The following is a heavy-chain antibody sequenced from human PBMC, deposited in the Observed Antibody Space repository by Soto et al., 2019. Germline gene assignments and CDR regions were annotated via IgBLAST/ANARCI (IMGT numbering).Heavy chain of an antibody. V-gene: IGHV1-69*02. J-gene: IGHJ5*02. CDR2: IIPILGIA. D-gene: IGHD3-9*01. Sequence: QVQLVQSGAEVKKHGSSVKVSCKASGGTFSSYTISWVRQAPGQGLEWMGRIIPILGIANYSQKSQGRVTITADKSTSTAYMELSSLRSEDTAVYYCARAGHDTRDWVLWFDPWGQGTLVTVSS. CDR1: GGTFSSYT. CDR3: ARAGHDTRDWVLWFDP.